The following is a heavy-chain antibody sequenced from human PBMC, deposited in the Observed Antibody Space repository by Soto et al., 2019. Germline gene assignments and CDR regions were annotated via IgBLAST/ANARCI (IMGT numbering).Heavy chain of an antibody. J-gene: IGHJ4*02. Sequence: QVHLVQSGAEVKKPGSSVKVSCTVSGGTLTNYGISWVRQAPGQGLEWMGGIIPMLGTTKYAQKFQGRVTLTADRFTSTAYMEVTSLRSEDTAIYFCARRSGYQLLYLVFWGQGTLVTVSS. D-gene: IGHD2-2*01. V-gene: IGHV1-69*06. CDR1: GGTLTNYG. CDR2: IIPMLGTT. CDR3: ARRSGYQLLYLVF.